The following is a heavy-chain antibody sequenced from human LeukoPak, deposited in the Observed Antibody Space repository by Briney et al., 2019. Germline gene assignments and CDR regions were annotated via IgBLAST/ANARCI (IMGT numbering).Heavy chain of an antibody. CDR3: ARLYSWDYFDY. D-gene: IGHD5-18*01. Sequence: GGSLRLSCAASGFTFSDYYMSWIRQAPGKGLEWVSYISSSGSTIYYADSAKGRFTISRDNAKNSLYLQMNSLRAEDTAVYYYARLYSWDYFDYWGQGTLVTVSS. CDR2: ISSSGSTI. CDR1: GFTFSDYY. J-gene: IGHJ4*02. V-gene: IGHV3-11*04.